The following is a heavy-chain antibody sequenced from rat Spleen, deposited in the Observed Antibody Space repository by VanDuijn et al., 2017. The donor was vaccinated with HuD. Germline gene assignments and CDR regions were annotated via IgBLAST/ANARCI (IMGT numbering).Heavy chain of an antibody. CDR3: ARLTLGS. V-gene: IGHV2-6*01. J-gene: IGHJ2*01. CDR2: ISSGGST. CDR1: GLSLTSNG. Sequence: QVQLKESGPGLVQPSQTLSLTCTVSGLSLTSNGVSWVRQPPGKGLEWIAAISSGGSTYYNSALKSRLSISRDTSKSQVFLKMNSLQTEDTAMYFCARLTLGSWGQGVMVTVSS. D-gene: IGHD1-11*01.